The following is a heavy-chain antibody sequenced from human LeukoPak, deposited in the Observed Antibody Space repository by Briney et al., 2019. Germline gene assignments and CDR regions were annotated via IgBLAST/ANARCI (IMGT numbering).Heavy chain of an antibody. CDR1: GFTVSSNY. CDR3: ARDMRLRAFDI. CDR2: ISSSSSYI. V-gene: IGHV3-21*01. Sequence: PGGSLRLSCAASGFTVSSNYMSWVRQAPGKGLEWVSSISSSSSYIYYADSVKGRFTTSRDNAKNSLYLQMNSLRAEDTAVYYCARDMRLRAFDIWGQGTMVTVSS. D-gene: IGHD2-2*01. J-gene: IGHJ3*02.